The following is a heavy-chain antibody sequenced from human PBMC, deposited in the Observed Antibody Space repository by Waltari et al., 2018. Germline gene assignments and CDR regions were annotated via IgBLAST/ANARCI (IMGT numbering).Heavy chain of an antibody. CDR3: ATQSWSNFEY. V-gene: IGHV3-7*01. D-gene: IGHD3-3*01. CDR1: EFTFAYYW. CDR2: IKEDGSEK. J-gene: IGHJ4*02. Sequence: EVQLVESGGGLVQPGGSLRLSCAASEFTFAYYWVTWVRQAPGKGREWVANIKEDGSEKYYVDSVKCRFTISRDNAKNSLYLQMSSLRVEDTAVYYCATQSWSNFEYWGQGTLVTVSS.